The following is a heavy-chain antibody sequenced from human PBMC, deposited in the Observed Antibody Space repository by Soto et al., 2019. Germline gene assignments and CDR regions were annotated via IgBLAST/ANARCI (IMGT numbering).Heavy chain of an antibody. Sequence: AASGFTFSSYSMNWVGQAPGRGLEWVSYSSSSSNTIYYADSVKGRFTISRDKAKNSLYLQMNSLRAEDTAVYYCARDYVGAYCSSTSCYSDYYYGMDVWGQGTTVTVSS. CDR3: ARDYVGAYCSSTSCYSDYYYGMDV. V-gene: IGHV3-48*01. J-gene: IGHJ6*02. D-gene: IGHD2-2*01. CDR1: GFTFSSYS. CDR2: SSSSSNTI.